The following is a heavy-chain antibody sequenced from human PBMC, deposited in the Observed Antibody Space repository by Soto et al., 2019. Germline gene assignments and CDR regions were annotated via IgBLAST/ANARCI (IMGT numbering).Heavy chain of an antibody. Sequence: EVQLLESGGGLVQPGGSLRLSCAASGFTFSSYAMSWVRQAPGKGLEWVSAISGSGGSTYYADSVKGRFTISRDNSKNTRYMQKNSLKAEDTAVYYCAKGGEHYYDSSVYYSYVPIDYWGQGTLVTVSS. V-gene: IGHV3-23*01. CDR3: AKGGEHYYDSSVYYSYVPIDY. CDR1: GFTFSSYA. CDR2: ISGSGGST. D-gene: IGHD3-22*01. J-gene: IGHJ4*02.